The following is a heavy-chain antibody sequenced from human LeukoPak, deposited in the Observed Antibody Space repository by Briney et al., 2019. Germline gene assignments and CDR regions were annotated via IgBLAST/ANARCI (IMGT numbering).Heavy chain of an antibody. CDR1: GYTFTGYY. CDR3: ARGRRRVLTGYPFDY. J-gene: IGHJ4*02. D-gene: IGHD3-9*01. CDR2: INPNSGGT. Sequence: GASVKVSCKASGYTFTGYYMHWVRQAPGQGLEWMGWINPNSGGTNYAQKFQGRVTMTRDTSISTAYMELSSLRSEDTAVYYCARGRRRVLTGYPFDYWGQGTLVTVSS. V-gene: IGHV1-2*02.